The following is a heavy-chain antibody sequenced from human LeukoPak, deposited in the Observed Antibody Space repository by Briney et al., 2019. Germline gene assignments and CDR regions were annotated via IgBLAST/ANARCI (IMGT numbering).Heavy chain of an antibody. J-gene: IGHJ4*02. Sequence: ASVKVSCKASGGTFSSYAIIWVRQAPGQGLEWMGRIIPILGIANYAQKFQGRVTITADKSTSTAYMELSSLRSEDTAVYYCAREERAQYGSGSSWGQGTLVTVSS. V-gene: IGHV1-69*04. CDR1: GGTFSSYA. CDR3: AREERAQYGSGSS. CDR2: IIPILGIA. D-gene: IGHD3-10*01.